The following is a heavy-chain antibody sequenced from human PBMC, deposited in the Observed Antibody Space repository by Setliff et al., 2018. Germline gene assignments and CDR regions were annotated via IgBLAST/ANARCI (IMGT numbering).Heavy chain of an antibody. CDR1: GGSISSYY. D-gene: IGHD6-19*01. V-gene: IGHV4-39*06. CDR2: IYYSGST. CDR3: AREQWLDPPGYYYMDV. J-gene: IGHJ6*03. Sequence: PSETLSLTCTVSGGSISSYYWGWIRQPPGKGLEWIGSIYYSGSTYYNPSLKSRVTMSIDTSKNQFALKLNSVTAADMAVYYCAREQWLDPPGYYYMDVWAKGTTVTVSS.